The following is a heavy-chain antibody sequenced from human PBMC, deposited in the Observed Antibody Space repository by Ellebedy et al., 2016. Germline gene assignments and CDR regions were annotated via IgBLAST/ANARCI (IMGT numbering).Heavy chain of an antibody. V-gene: IGHV4-30-2*01. D-gene: IGHD3-10*01. Sequence: SETLSLTCTVSGDSMSSGAYSWNWIRQPPGKGLEWIGYIYQSGNTHYNSSLKGRVTISVDKSKNPFSLKVTSVTAADTAMYYCARGGTVVRGAPYNWFDPWGQGTLVTVSS. CDR1: GDSMSSGAYS. CDR3: ARGGTVVRGAPYNWFDP. CDR2: IYQSGNT. J-gene: IGHJ5*02.